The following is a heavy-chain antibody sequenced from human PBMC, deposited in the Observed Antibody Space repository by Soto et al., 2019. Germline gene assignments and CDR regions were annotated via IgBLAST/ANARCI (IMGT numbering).Heavy chain of an antibody. J-gene: IGHJ5*02. V-gene: IGHV4-34*01. CDR3: ARVGGRITIFGVVTSHNWFDP. D-gene: IGHD3-3*01. CDR2: INHSGST. Sequence: QVQLQQWGAGLLKPSETLSLTCAVYGGSFSGYYWSWIRQPPGKGLGWIGEINHSGSTNYNPSLKSRVTISVDTSKNQFSLKLSSVTAADTAVYYCARVGGRITIFGVVTSHNWFDPWGQGTLVTVSS. CDR1: GGSFSGYY.